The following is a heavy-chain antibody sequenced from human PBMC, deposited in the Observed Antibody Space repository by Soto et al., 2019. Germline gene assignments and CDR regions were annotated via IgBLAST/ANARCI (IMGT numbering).Heavy chain of an antibody. CDR3: ARGISRESKTGTSPDAFDI. CDR1: GGSFSGYY. V-gene: IGHV4-34*01. CDR2: INHSGST. D-gene: IGHD1-7*01. Sequence: SETLSLTCAVYGGSFSGYYWSWIRQPPGKGLEWIGEINHSGSTNYIPSLKSRVTISVDTSKNQFSLKLSSVTAADTAVYYCARGISRESKTGTSPDAFDIWGQGTMVTVSS. J-gene: IGHJ3*02.